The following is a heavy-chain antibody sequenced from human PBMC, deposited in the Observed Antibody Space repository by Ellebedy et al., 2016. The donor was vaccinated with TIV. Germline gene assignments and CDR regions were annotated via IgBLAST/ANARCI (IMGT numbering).Heavy chain of an antibody. CDR3: TSAAATKLYYYTGVDV. CDR1: GFTFVDYT. V-gene: IGHV3-49*03. Sequence: GGSLRLXXTPSGFTFVDYTMNWFRQAPGKGREGVGFIRGKGYGGTTEYAASVKGRFIISRDDSKSIAYLQMNSLKSEDTAVYYCTSAAATKLYYYTGVDVWGQGTTVTVSS. J-gene: IGHJ6*02. D-gene: IGHD6-13*01. CDR2: IRGKGYGGTT.